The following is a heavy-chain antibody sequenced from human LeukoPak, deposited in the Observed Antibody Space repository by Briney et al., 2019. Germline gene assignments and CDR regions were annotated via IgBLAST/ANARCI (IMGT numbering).Heavy chain of an antibody. Sequence: GGSLRLSCAASGFGFSYHAMHWVRQTPGKGLEWVSAISGSGGSTYYADSVKGRFTISRDNSKNTLYLQMNSLRAEDTAVYYCAKDSYGDPSYFDYWGQGTLVTVSS. J-gene: IGHJ4*02. D-gene: IGHD4-17*01. CDR1: GFGFSYHA. CDR3: AKDSYGDPSYFDY. V-gene: IGHV3-23*01. CDR2: ISGSGGST.